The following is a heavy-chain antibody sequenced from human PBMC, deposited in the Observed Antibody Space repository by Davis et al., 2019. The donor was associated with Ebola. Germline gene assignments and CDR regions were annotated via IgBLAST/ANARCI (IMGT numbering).Heavy chain of an antibody. CDR1: GYSFTSYW. Sequence: PGGSLRLSCKGSGYSFTSYWIGWVRQMPGKGLEWMGIIYPGDSDTRYSPSFQGQVTISADKSISTAYLQWSTLKASDTAMYYCARFKLNYGDYYYGMDVWGQGTTVTVSS. J-gene: IGHJ6*02. CDR2: IYPGDSDT. D-gene: IGHD4-17*01. V-gene: IGHV5-51*01. CDR3: ARFKLNYGDYYYGMDV.